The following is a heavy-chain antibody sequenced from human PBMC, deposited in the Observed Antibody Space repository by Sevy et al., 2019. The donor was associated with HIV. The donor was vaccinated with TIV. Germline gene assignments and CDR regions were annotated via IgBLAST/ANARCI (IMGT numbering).Heavy chain of an antibody. D-gene: IGHD3-22*01. CDR1: GFTFSRYW. V-gene: IGHV3-7*01. CDR3: ARAEQVTMLVVFGGLYFDS. CDR2: IKQDESEK. J-gene: IGHJ4*02. Sequence: GSRRLSCAASGFTFSRYWMTWVRQAPGKGLEWVANIKQDESEKYYVDSVKGRFTISRDNAKNSLYLQMNSLRADDTAVYYCARAEQVTMLVVFGGLYFDSWGQGTLVTVSS.